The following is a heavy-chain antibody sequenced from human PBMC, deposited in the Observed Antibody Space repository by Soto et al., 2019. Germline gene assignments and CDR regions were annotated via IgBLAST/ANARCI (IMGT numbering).Heavy chain of an antibody. D-gene: IGHD1-7*01. CDR3: ARCGTTSSFSHIRS. V-gene: IGHV3-9*01. Sequence: EVQLVESGGGLVQPGRSLRLSCAGSGFTFDAHAMHWVRQAPGKGLEWVSTISWNSDNIHYADSVKGRFTISRDNAKNSLYLQLNSLRAEDTALYYCARCGTTSSFSHIRSWDQGTLVTVSS. J-gene: IGHJ4*02. CDR1: GFTFDAHA. CDR2: ISWNSDNI.